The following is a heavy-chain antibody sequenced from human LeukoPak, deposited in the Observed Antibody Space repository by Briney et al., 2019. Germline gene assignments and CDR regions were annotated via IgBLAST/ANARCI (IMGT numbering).Heavy chain of an antibody. CDR3: ARPLTGYFDWLCGAFDI. CDR1: GGSISSGSYY. V-gene: IGHV4-61*02. CDR2: IYTSGST. J-gene: IGHJ3*02. D-gene: IGHD3-9*01. Sequence: SQTLSLTCTVSGGSISSGSYYWSWIRQPAGKGLEWIGRIYTSGSTNYNPSLKSRVTISVDTSKNQFSLKLSSVTAADTAVYYCARPLTGYFDWLCGAFDIWGQGTMVTVSS.